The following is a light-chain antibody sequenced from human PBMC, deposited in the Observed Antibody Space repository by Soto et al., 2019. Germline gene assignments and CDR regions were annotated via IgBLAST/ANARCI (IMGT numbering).Light chain of an antibody. J-gene: IGKJ1*01. V-gene: IGKV3-11*01. CDR2: DAS. Sequence: EIVLPQSHATLSLSPGARATLSGRASQSVSTHLAWYQQKPGQPPRLLIYDASNRATGIPARFSGSGSGTDFTLTISSLQSEDFGVYYCHQYNNLWTFGQGTKVDIK. CDR1: QSVSTH. CDR3: HQYNNLWT.